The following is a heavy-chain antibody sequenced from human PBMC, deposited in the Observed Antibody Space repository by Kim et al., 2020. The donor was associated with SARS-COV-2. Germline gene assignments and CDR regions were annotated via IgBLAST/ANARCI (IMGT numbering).Heavy chain of an antibody. V-gene: IGHV1-69*04. CDR1: GGTFSSYA. CDR2: IIPILGIA. Sequence: SVKVSCKASGGTFSSYAISWVRQAPGQGLEWMGRIIPILGIANYAQKFQGRVTITADKSTSTAYMELSSLRSEDTAVYYCAREHRVYSYVNWGQGTLVTVSS. CDR3: AREHRVYSYVN. D-gene: IGHD5-18*01. J-gene: IGHJ4*02.